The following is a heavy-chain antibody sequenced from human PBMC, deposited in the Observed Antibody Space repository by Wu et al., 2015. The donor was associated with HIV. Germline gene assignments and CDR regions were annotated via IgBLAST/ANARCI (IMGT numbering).Heavy chain of an antibody. CDR3: ARGGDVRAQLSQNYLDF. CDR2: ISPYNENT. D-gene: IGHD3-10*02. J-gene: IGHJ4*02. CDR1: QYRFITYG. V-gene: IGHV1-18*01. Sequence: VQSGGDVKKPGALVKVSCKASQYRFITYGVTWVRQVPGHGFEWMGWISPYNENTDVAQKFQDRLTMTTDTSTTTAYMELRSLGTGDTAVYFCARGGDVRAQLSQNYLDFWGQGTLVTISS.